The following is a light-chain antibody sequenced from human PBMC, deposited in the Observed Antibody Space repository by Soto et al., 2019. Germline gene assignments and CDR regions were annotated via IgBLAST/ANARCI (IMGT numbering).Light chain of an antibody. CDR2: DAF. Sequence: EIVLTQSPATLSLSPGERAILSCRASQGVNRYLAWYQQKPGQVPRLLIYDAFNRATGIPARFSGSGSGTDFPLTISSLQPEDFAFYYCQQRSRWPLTFGPGTKVDIK. V-gene: IGKV3-11*01. CDR1: QGVNRY. CDR3: QQRSRWPLT. J-gene: IGKJ3*01.